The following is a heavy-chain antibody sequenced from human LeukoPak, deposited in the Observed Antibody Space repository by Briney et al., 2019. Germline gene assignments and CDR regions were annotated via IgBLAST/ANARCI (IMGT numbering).Heavy chain of an antibody. Sequence: GGSLRLSCAASGFTFSSYEMNWVRKAPGKGLEWVSYISSSGSTIYYADSVKGRFTISRDNAKNSLYLQMNSLRAEDTAVYYCARTQQHYYYYYGMDVWGQGTTVTVSS. J-gene: IGHJ6*02. D-gene: IGHD6-13*01. CDR3: ARTQQHYYYYYGMDV. V-gene: IGHV3-48*03. CDR1: GFTFSSYE. CDR2: ISSSGSTI.